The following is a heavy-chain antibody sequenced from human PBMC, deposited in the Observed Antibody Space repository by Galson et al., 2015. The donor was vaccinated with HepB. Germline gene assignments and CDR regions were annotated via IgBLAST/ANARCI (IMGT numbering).Heavy chain of an antibody. CDR1: GFTFSTYW. CDR2: INSDGSST. Sequence: SLRLSCAASGFTFSTYWMHWVRQAPGKGLVWVSRINSDGSSTAYADSEKGRFTISRDNAKSTLYVQMNSLRAEDTAVYYCVRGTTDPSGWYMKWDYWGQGTLVTVSS. D-gene: IGHD6-19*01. J-gene: IGHJ4*02. CDR3: VRGTTDPSGWYMKWDY. V-gene: IGHV3-74*01.